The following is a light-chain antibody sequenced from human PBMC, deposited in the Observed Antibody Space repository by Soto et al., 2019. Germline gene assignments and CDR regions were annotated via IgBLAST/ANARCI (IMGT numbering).Light chain of an antibody. J-gene: IGLJ2*01. CDR3: CSYAGSVV. CDR1: SSDVGSYNL. Sequence: QSALTQPASVSGSPGQSITIYCTGTSSDVGSYNLVSWYQQHPGKAPKLIIYEGSKRPSGVSNRVSGSKSGNTASLTISGLQAEDEADYYCCSYAGSVVFGGGTKLTVL. V-gene: IGLV2-23*01. CDR2: EGS.